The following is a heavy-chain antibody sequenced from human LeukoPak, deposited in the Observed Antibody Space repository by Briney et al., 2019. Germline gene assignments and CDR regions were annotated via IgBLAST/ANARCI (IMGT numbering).Heavy chain of an antibody. CDR3: ARTTMVRGTYYMDV. D-gene: IGHD3-10*01. CDR1: GGSISLSYYY. V-gene: IGHV4-39*07. CDR2: VYYSGTT. Sequence: PSETLSLTCSVSGGSISLSYYYWGWIRQPPGKALEWIGSVYYSGTTSYNPSLKSRVTISVDMSKNHFSLRLSSVTAADTAMYYCARTTMVRGTYYMDVWGKGTTVTISS. J-gene: IGHJ6*03.